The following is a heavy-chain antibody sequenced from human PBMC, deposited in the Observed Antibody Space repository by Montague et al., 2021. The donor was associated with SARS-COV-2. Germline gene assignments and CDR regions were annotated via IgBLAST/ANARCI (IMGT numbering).Heavy chain of an antibody. V-gene: IGHV4-59*01. CDR2: IYNSGTT. D-gene: IGHD2-15*01. CDR3: ARGGGYCSGGSCYYWFDP. Sequence: SETCPTCTVSGDSISSYYWNWIRQPPGKGLEWIGYIYNSGTTNYNPSVKSRVTISVDTSKNQFSLKLNSVTAADTAVYYCARGGGYCSGGSCYYWFDPWGQGTLVTVSS. J-gene: IGHJ5*02. CDR1: GDSISSYY.